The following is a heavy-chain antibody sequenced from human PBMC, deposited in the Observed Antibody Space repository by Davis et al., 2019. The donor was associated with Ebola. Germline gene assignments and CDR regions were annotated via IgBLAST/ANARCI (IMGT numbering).Heavy chain of an antibody. V-gene: IGHV4-34*01. CDR3: ARHSKTIFGVVRTYYYYGMDV. J-gene: IGHJ6*02. CDR2: INHSGST. CDR1: GGSISSYY. D-gene: IGHD3-3*01. Sequence: MPSETLSLTCTVSGGSISSYYWSWIRQPPGKGLEWIGEINHSGSTNYNPSLKSRLTTSVDTSKNQFSLKLSSVTAADTAVYYCARHSKTIFGVVRTYYYYGMDVWGQGTTVTVSS.